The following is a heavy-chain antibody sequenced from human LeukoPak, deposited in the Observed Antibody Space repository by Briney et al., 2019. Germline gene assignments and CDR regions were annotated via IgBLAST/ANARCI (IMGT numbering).Heavy chain of an antibody. CDR1: GFGFTAAW. V-gene: IGHV3-15*01. CDR3: AWQTKFDFWRMDY. CDR2: IKSKGGGETT. Sequence: GSLRLSCAASGFGFTAAWMSWVRQAPGKGPEWVGRIKSKGGGETTDYAAPVKGRFTISRDDSKNALYLQMDGLKTEDTAVYYCAWQTKFDFWRMDYWGLGTLVTVSS. J-gene: IGHJ4*02. D-gene: IGHD3-3*01.